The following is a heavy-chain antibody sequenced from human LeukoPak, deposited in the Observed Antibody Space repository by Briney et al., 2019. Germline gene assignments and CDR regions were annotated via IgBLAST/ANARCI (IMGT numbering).Heavy chain of an antibody. CDR2: IYYSGST. Sequence: SETLSLTYTVSGGSISSGGYYWSWIRQHPGKGLEWIGYIYYSGSTYYNPSLKSRVTISVDTSKNQFSLKLSSVTAADTAVYYCAHSSGYYDPFDYWGQGTLVTVSS. V-gene: IGHV4-31*03. D-gene: IGHD3-22*01. J-gene: IGHJ4*02. CDR3: AHSSGYYDPFDY. CDR1: GGSISSGGYY.